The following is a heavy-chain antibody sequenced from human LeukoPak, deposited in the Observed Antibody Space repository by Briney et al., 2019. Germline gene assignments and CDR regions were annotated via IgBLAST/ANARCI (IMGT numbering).Heavy chain of an antibody. CDR1: GYTFTSYG. Sequence: GASVKVSCKASGYTFTSYGISWVRQAPGQGLEWMGGIIPIFGTANYAQKFQGRVTITADESTSTAYMELSSLRSEDTAVYYCARARAGSYCFDYWGLGTLVTVSS. J-gene: IGHJ4*02. D-gene: IGHD6-13*01. CDR2: IIPIFGTA. V-gene: IGHV1-69*13. CDR3: ARARAGSYCFDY.